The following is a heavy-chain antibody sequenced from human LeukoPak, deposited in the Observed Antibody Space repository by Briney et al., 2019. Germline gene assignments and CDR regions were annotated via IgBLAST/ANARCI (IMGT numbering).Heavy chain of an antibody. D-gene: IGHD3-22*01. V-gene: IGHV4-38-2*01. CDR1: GYSISNGYY. CDR3: ALTGGSSGYFLPEKFDY. CDR2: IYHTGTT. J-gene: IGHJ4*02. Sequence: SSETLSLTCAVSGYSISNGYYWGWIRQPPGKGLEWIGTIYHTGTTYYNPSLKSRVTISVETSKSQLSLKLSSVTATDTAVYYCALTGGSSGYFLPEKFDYWGQGALVTVSS.